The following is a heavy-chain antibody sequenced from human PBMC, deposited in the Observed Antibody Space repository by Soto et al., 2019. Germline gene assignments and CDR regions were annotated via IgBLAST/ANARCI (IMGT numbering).Heavy chain of an antibody. V-gene: IGHV2-5*02. Sequence: QITLKESGPTLVKPTQPLTLTCTFSGFSLSTSGVGVGWIRQPPGKALEWLALIYWDDDKRYSPSLKSRLTITKDTSKNQVVLTMTNMDPVDTATYYCAHSFYDFWSGYYYYYMDVWGKGTTVTVSS. CDR3: AHSFYDFWSGYYYYYMDV. CDR2: IYWDDDK. D-gene: IGHD3-3*01. CDR1: GFSLSTSGVG. J-gene: IGHJ6*03.